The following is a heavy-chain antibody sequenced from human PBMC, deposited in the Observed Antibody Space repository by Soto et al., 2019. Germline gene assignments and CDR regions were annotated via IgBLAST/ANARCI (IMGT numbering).Heavy chain of an antibody. CDR1: GGSISSYY. CDR2: IYYSGST. Sequence: SETLSLTCTVSGGSISSYYWSWIRQPPGKGLEWIGHIYYSGSTNYNPSLESRVTISIDTSKNQFSLKLSSVTAADTAVYYCARALGYCSGGRCYGTYWYF. CDR3: ARALGYCSGGRCYGTYWYF. D-gene: IGHD2-15*01. V-gene: IGHV4-59*01. J-gene: IGHJ2*01.